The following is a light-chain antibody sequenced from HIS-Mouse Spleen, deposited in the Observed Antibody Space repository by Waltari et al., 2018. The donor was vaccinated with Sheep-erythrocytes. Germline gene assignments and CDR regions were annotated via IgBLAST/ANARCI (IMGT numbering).Light chain of an antibody. V-gene: IGLV3-1*01. CDR2: QDS. CDR3: QAWDSSTAVV. Sequence: SYELTQPPSVSVSPGQTASITCPGDKLGDKYACWYQQKPGQSPVLVIYQDSKRPAGFPGRFSGSNSGNAATLTLSGTQAMDEADYYCQAWDSSTAVVFGGGTKLTVL. CDR1: KLGDKY. J-gene: IGLJ2*01.